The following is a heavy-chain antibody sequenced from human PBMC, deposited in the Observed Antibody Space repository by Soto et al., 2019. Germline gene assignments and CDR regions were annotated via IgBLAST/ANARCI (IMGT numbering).Heavy chain of an antibody. D-gene: IGHD3-10*01. Sequence: PGESLKISCKGSGYSFNSYWIGWVRQMPGRGLECMGIIYPGDSDIRYSPSFEGQVTISADKSISTVYLQWSSLKASDTAMYYCGSGSFPMPNTNGMDVWGQGTTVTVSS. CDR1: GYSFNSYW. CDR2: IYPGDSDI. V-gene: IGHV5-51*01. CDR3: GSGSFPMPNTNGMDV. J-gene: IGHJ6*02.